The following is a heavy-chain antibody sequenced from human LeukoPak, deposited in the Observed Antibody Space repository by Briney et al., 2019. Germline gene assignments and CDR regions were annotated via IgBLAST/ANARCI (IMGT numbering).Heavy chain of an antibody. D-gene: IGHD6-19*01. CDR2: ISGSGGST. CDR1: GFTFSSYA. Sequence: GGSLRLSCAASGFTFSSYAMSWVRQAPGKGLEWVSAISGSGGSTYYADSVKGRFTISRDNSKNTLYLQMNSLRAEDTAVYYCARDHYSSGWYLTARYGMDVWGQGTTVTVSS. CDR3: ARDHYSSGWYLTARYGMDV. V-gene: IGHV3-23*01. J-gene: IGHJ6*02.